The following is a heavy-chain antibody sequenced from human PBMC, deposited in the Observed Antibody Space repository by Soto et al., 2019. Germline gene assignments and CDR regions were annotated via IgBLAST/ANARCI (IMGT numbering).Heavy chain of an antibody. CDR1: GFTFNIYA. CDR2: IGGVDDII. D-gene: IGHD1-26*01. J-gene: IGHJ4*01. Sequence: EVQLLESGGGLVQPGGSLRLSCAASGFTFNIYAMNWVRQAPGKGLEWVSAIGGVDDIIYYADSVEGRFTISRDDAKNTLYMQLNSLGADDTAVYFCARGGGSPHHLDYWGRGALVTVSS. CDR3: ARGGGSPHHLDY. V-gene: IGHV3-23*01.